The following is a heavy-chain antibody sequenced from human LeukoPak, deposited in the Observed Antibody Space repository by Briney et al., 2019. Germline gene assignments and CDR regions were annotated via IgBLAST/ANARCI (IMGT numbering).Heavy chain of an antibody. Sequence: GGSLRLSCAASGFTFNTYSMTWVRQAPGKGLEWVTVIASDGSAQYYTDSVKGRFTTSRDSSKNMLYLQMDSLRTEDTAVYYCAREASVTNWYFDLWGRGALVSVSS. CDR3: AREASVTNWYFDL. CDR1: GFTFNTYS. D-gene: IGHD2-2*01. V-gene: IGHV3-30*03. J-gene: IGHJ2*01. CDR2: IASDGSAQ.